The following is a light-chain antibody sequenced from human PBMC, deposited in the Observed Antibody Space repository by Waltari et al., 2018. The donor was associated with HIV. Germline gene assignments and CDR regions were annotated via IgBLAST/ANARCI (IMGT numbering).Light chain of an antibody. CDR1: ALATQY. CDR2: EGS. V-gene: IGLV3-10*01. J-gene: IGLJ2*01. Sequence: SHELAQPPSVSVSPGPTARITCSGDALATQYVYWYQQKSGQAPVLVIHEGSRRPSGVPERFSGSSSGTMATLTISAAHVDDEGDYYCFSRDSSGRQGLFGGGTKLTV. CDR3: FSRDSSGRQGL.